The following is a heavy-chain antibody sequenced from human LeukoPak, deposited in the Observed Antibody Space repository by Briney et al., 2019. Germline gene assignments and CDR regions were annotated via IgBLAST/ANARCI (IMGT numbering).Heavy chain of an antibody. Sequence: SETLSLTCSAYGASFGGYFWSWIRQPPGEGLEWIGEVNHGGSTNYNPSLKSRVTISVDRSRTQFSLNLRSVTAADTAVYYCARGPPLAYYGTGGYYFFDYWGQGILVTVSP. J-gene: IGHJ4*02. D-gene: IGHD3-22*01. CDR1: GASFGGYF. CDR2: VNHGGST. V-gene: IGHV4-34*01. CDR3: ARGPPLAYYGTGGYYFFDY.